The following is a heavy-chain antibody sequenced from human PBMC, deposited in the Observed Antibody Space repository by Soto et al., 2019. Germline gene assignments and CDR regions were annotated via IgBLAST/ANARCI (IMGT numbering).Heavy chain of an antibody. D-gene: IGHD2-15*01. CDR2: IYYSGST. CDR1: GGSISSYY. CDR3: ARVARRCSGGSCYRNWFDP. V-gene: IGHV4-59*01. J-gene: IGHJ5*02. Sequence: SETLSLTCTISGGSISSYYWSWIRQPPGKGLEWIGYIYYSGSTNYNPSLKSRVTISVDTSKNRFSLKLSSVTAADTAVYYCARVARRCSGGSCYRNWFDPWGQGTLVTVSS.